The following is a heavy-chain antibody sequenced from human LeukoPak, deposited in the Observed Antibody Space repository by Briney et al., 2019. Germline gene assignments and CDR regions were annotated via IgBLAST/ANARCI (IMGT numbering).Heavy chain of an antibody. D-gene: IGHD5-24*01. CDR3: ASERRDGYNSEIY. CDR1: GFTFSSYS. V-gene: IGHV3-48*01. CDR2: ISSSSSTI. Sequence: PGGSLRLSCAASGFTFSSYSMNWVRQAPGKGLEWVSYISSSSSTIYYADSVKGRFTISRDNAKNSLYLQMNSLRAEDTAVYHCASERRDGYNSEIYWGQGTLVTVSS. J-gene: IGHJ4*02.